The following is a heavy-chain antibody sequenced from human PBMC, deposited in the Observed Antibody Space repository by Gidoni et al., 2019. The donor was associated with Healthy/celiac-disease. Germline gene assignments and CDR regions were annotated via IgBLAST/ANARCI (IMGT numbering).Heavy chain of an antibody. D-gene: IGHD6-13*01. CDR2: IYYSGST. J-gene: IGHJ5*02. V-gene: IGHV4-39*01. CDR1: GGSISSRSYY. Sequence: QLQLQESGPGLVKPSETLSLTCTVSGGSISSRSYYWGWIRQPPGKGLEWIGSIYYSGSTFYNPSLKSRVTISVDTSKNQFSLKLSSVTAADTAVYYCASGYSSSWYDGWLDPWGQGTLVTVSS. CDR3: ASGYSSSWYDGWLDP.